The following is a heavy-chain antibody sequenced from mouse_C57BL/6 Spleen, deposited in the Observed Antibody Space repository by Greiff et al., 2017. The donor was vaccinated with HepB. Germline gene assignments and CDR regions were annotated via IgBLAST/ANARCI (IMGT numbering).Heavy chain of an antibody. CDR1: GYAFSSSW. V-gene: IGHV1-82*01. Sequence: VQLQQSGPELVKPGASVKISCKASGYAFSSSWMNWVKQRPGKGLEWIGRIYPGDGDTNYNGKFKGKATLTADKSSSTAYMQLSSLTSEDSAVYFCARNSNKGFAYWGQGTLVTVSA. CDR2: IYPGDGDT. J-gene: IGHJ3*01. CDR3: ARNSNKGFAY.